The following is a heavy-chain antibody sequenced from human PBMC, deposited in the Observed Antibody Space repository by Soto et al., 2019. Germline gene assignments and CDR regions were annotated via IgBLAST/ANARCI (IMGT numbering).Heavy chain of an antibody. CDR2: IYHSGST. Sequence: SETLSLTCAVSGGSISSGGYSWSWIRQPPGKGLEWIGYIYHSGSTYYNPSLKSRVTISVDRSKNQFSLKLSSVTAADTAVYYCARQSGSGSNWFDPWGQGTLVTVSS. D-gene: IGHD3-10*01. V-gene: IGHV4-30-2*01. J-gene: IGHJ5*02. CDR3: ARQSGSGSNWFDP. CDR1: GGSISSGGYS.